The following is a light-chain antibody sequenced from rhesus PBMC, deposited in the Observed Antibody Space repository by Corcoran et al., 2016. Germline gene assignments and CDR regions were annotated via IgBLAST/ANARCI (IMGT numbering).Light chain of an antibody. CDR1: ENVNNF. J-gene: IGKJ2*01. CDR3: QHNYGTPYS. V-gene: IGKV1-74*01. Sequence: DIQMTQSPSSLSASVGDRVTLTCRTSENVNNFLNWYQQKTGKAPKLLIYKASTLQSGVQSRFSGSGSGTDYTFTISSLQSEDVATYYCQHNYGTPYSFGQGTKVEIK. CDR2: KAS.